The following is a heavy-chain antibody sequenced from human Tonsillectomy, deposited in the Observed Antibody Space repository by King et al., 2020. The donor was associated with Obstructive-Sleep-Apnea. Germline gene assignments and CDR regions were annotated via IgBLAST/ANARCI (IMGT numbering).Heavy chain of an antibody. CDR2: IYYSGST. Sequence: VQLQESGPGLVKPSETLSLTCTVSGGSISSYYWSWIRQPPGKGLEWIGYIYYSGSTNYNPSLKSRVTISVDTSKNQFSLKLSSVTAADTAVYYCARGSIVVVPAGGGTVDYWGQGTLVTVSS. CDR3: ARGSIVVVPAGGGTVDY. D-gene: IGHD2-2*01. V-gene: IGHV4-59*01. CDR1: GGSISSYY. J-gene: IGHJ4*02.